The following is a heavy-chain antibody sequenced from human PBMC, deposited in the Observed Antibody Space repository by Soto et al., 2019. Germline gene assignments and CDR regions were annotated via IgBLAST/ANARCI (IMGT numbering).Heavy chain of an antibody. CDR3: ARHFRGGAEASTGFDY. CDR2: IYYSGST. V-gene: IGHV4-39*01. CDR1: GGSISSSSYY. J-gene: IGHJ4*02. D-gene: IGHD2-21*01. Sequence: QLQLQESGPGLVKPSETLSLTCTVSGGSISSSSYYWGWIRQPPGKGLEWIGSIYYSGSTYYNPSLKSRVTISVDTSKNQFSLKLSSVTAADTAVYYCARHFRGGAEASTGFDYWGQGTLVTVSS.